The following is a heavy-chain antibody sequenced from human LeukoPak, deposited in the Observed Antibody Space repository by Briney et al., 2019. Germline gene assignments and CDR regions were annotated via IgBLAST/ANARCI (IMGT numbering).Heavy chain of an antibody. CDR3: ARGYCGGDCPISYGMDV. CDR1: GFTFSSYA. J-gene: IGHJ6*02. V-gene: IGHV3-23*01. Sequence: GGSLRLSCTASGFTFSSYAMSWVRQAPGKGLEWVSTISGSGGGTYYADSVKGRFTISRDNSKNTLYLQMNSLRAEDTAVYYCARGYCGGDCPISYGMDVWGQGTTVTVSS. D-gene: IGHD2-21*02. CDR2: ISGSGGGT.